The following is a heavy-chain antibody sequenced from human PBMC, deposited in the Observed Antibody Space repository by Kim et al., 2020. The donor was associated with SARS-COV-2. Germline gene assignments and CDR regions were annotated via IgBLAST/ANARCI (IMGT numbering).Heavy chain of an antibody. CDR1: GFTVNNFA. CDR2: DPGGGGRT. Sequence: GGSLRLSCGASGFTVNNFAMSWVRQAPGKGLEWVSTDPGGGGRTFYADSVKGRFTISRDNSKNTVFLQMNSIRAEDTAVYYCAKAQPLSGGCYVCEYWGQGTLVTVSS. V-gene: IGHV3-23*01. D-gene: IGHD6-19*01. J-gene: IGHJ4*02. CDR3: AKAQPLSGGCYVCEY.